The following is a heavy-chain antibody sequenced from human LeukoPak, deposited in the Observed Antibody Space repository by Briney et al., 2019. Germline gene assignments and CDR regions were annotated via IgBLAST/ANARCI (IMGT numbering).Heavy chain of an antibody. CDR1: GFTFSSYG. D-gene: IGHD3-3*01. CDR3: AKSMPGGRVVIIDYYYGMDV. Sequence: PGGSLRLSRAASGFTFSSYGMHWVRQAPGKGLEWVAVISYDGSNKYYADSVKGRFTISRDNSKNTLYLQMNSLRAEDTAVYYCAKSMPGGRVVIIDYYYGMDVWGQGTTVTVSS. V-gene: IGHV3-30*18. J-gene: IGHJ6*02. CDR2: ISYDGSNK.